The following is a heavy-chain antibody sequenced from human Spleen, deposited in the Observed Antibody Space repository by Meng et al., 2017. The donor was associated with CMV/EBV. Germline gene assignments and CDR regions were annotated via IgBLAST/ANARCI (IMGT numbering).Heavy chain of an antibody. J-gene: IGHJ4*02. V-gene: IGHV1-18*01. D-gene: IGHD2-21*01. CDR1: GYTITTYG. CDR2: ISSHSGDT. Sequence: ASVKVSCKASGYTITTYGLSWVRQAPGQGLEWMGWISSHSGDTNYAPKVQGRVTMTTDTSTNTAYMELGSLRSDDTAIYYCVREYCGGDCSFANFYFDNWGQGTLVTVSS. CDR3: VREYCGGDCSFANFYFDN.